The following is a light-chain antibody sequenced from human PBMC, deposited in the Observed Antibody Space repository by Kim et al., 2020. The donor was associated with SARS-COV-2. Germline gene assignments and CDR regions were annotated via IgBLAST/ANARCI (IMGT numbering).Light chain of an antibody. Sequence: DIQMTQSPSTLSASVGDRVTITCRASHSVSSWLAWYQQKPGQAPKLLIYKASNLESGVPSRFSGNGSGTEFTLTINSLQPDDFATYYCHQYKSFAWTLGQGTKVDIK. CDR3: HQYKSFAWT. V-gene: IGKV1-5*03. CDR1: HSVSSW. J-gene: IGKJ1*01. CDR2: KAS.